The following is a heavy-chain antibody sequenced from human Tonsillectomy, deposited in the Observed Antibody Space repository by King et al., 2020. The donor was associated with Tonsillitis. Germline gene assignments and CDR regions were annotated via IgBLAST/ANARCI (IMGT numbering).Heavy chain of an antibody. CDR3: ARDPGPVMARTYYYYSMDV. Sequence: VQLVESGGGLVRPGGSLRLSCAASGFTFSDYYMTWIRQAPGKGLEWLSYISSSSSYTNYADSVKGRFTISRDNAKNSLYLQMNSLRDEDTAVYYCARDPGPVMARTYYYYSMDVWGKGTTVTVSS. V-gene: IGHV3-11*05. J-gene: IGHJ6*03. CDR2: ISSSSSYT. CDR1: GFTFSDYY. D-gene: IGHD2-21*01.